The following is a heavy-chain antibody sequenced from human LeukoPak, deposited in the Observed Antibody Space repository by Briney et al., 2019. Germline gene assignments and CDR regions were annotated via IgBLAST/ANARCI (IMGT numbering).Heavy chain of an antibody. Sequence: ASVKVSCKASGYTFTGYYMHWVRQAPGQGLEWMGRINPNSGGTNYAQKFQGRVTMTRDTSISTAYMELSRLRSDDTAVYYCASRFTMVRGVIGFDYWGQGTLVTVSS. J-gene: IGHJ4*02. V-gene: IGHV1-2*06. CDR2: INPNSGGT. D-gene: IGHD3-10*01. CDR1: GYTFTGYY. CDR3: ASRFTMVRGVIGFDY.